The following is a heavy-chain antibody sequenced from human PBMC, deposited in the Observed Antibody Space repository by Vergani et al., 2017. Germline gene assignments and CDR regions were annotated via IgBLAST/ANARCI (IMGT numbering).Heavy chain of an antibody. CDR2: INHSGST. D-gene: IGHD3-16*01. V-gene: IGHV4-34*01. Sequence: QVQLQQWGAGLLKPSETLSLTCAVYGGSFSGYYRSWIRQPAGKGLEWIGEINHSGSTNYNPSLKSRVTISVDTSKNQFSLKLSSVTAADTAVYYCARGLVRVGGYWGQGTLVTVSS. CDR1: GGSFSGYY. CDR3: ARGLVRVGGY. J-gene: IGHJ4*02.